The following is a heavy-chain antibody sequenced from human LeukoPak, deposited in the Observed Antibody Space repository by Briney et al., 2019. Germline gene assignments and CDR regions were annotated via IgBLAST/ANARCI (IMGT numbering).Heavy chain of an antibody. J-gene: IGHJ4*02. D-gene: IGHD3-16*02. CDR2: ISAYNGNT. V-gene: IGHV1-18*01. CDR3: ARGVMITFGGVIVIPYGLDY. Sequence: ASVKVSCKASGYTFTSCGISWVRQAPGQGLEWMGWISAYNGNTNYAQKLQGRVTMTTDTSTSIAYMELRSLRSDDTAVYYCARGVMITFGGVIVIPYGLDYWGQGTLVTVSS. CDR1: GYTFTSCG.